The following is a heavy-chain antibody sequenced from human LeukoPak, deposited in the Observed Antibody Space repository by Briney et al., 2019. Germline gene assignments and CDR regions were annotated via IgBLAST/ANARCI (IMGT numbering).Heavy chain of an antibody. Sequence: GGSLRLSCAASGFTFDDYAMHWVRQAPGKGLEWVSGISWNSGSIGYADSVKGRFTISRDDAKNSLYLQMNSLRAEDTAMYYCARRHKLGWSDFDYWGQGTLVTVSS. CDR1: GFTFDDYA. CDR2: ISWNSGSI. J-gene: IGHJ4*02. V-gene: IGHV3-9*01. D-gene: IGHD6-19*01. CDR3: ARRHKLGWSDFDY.